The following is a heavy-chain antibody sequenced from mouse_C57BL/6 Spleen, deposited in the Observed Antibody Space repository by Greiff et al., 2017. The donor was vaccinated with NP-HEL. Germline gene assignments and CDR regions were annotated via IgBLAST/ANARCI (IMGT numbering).Heavy chain of an antibody. CDR2: IYPGSGNT. Sequence: QVQLQQSGAELVRPGASVKLSCKASGYTFTDYYINWVKQRPGQGLEWIARIYPGSGNTYYNEKFKGKATLTAEKSSSTAYMQLSSLTSEDSAVYFCARGDRWSVDYWGQGTTLTVSS. D-gene: IGHD2-3*01. CDR1: GYTFTDYY. V-gene: IGHV1-76*01. CDR3: ARGDRWSVDY. J-gene: IGHJ2*01.